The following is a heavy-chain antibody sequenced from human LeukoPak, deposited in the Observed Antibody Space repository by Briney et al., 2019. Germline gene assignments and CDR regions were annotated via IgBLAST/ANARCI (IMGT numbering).Heavy chain of an antibody. CDR3: AKDISRSIAAAGTSYYYYGMDV. Sequence: SGRSLRLSCAASGFTFDDYAMHWVRQAPGKGLEWVSGISWNSGSIGYADSVKGRFTTSRDNAKNSLYLQMNSLRAEDTALYYCAKDISRSIAAAGTSYYYYGMDVWGQGTTVTVSS. CDR1: GFTFDDYA. V-gene: IGHV3-9*01. D-gene: IGHD6-13*01. J-gene: IGHJ6*02. CDR2: ISWNSGSI.